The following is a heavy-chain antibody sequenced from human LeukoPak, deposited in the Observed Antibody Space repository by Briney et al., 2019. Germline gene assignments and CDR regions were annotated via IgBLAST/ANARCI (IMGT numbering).Heavy chain of an antibody. V-gene: IGHV3-7*04. CDR2: IKQDGSEK. D-gene: IGHD3-10*01. CDR1: GFTFSNYW. CDR3: ARDRGPGPTLTDY. J-gene: IGHJ4*02. Sequence: GSPRLSCAASGFTFSNYWMSWVRQAPGKGLEWVANIKQDGSEKYYVDPVKDRFTISRDNAKNSLFLPMNSLRAEDTAVYYCARDRGPGPTLTDYWGQGTLVTVSS.